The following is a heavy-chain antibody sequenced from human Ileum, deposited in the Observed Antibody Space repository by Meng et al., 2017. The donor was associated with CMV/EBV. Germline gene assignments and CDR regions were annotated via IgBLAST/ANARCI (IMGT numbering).Heavy chain of an antibody. CDR1: GGSISSSGYN. CDR3: ARGLLQWPAATDY. Sequence: GSLRLSCTVSGGSISSSGYNWGWIRQPPGEGLEWIGSIYHRGRTYYNPSLKSRVTMSIDTSKNQFSLKLSSVTAADTAVYYCARGLLQWPAATDYWGQGTLVTVSS. CDR2: IYHRGRT. V-gene: IGHV4-39*07. J-gene: IGHJ4*02. D-gene: IGHD6-19*01.